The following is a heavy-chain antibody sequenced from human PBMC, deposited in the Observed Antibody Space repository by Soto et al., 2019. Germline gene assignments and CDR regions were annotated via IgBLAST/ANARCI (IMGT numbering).Heavy chain of an antibody. CDR2: ISSDGATK. J-gene: IGHJ5*02. CDR1: GFAFRSHA. Sequence: GGSLRLSCTASGFAFRSHAMQWVRQAPGKGLEWVAVISSDGATKYVADSLKGRLTISRDNFESTMSLQMNNLRPEDTALYYCARSSVHIAAAGRLDLWGPGTLVTVSS. V-gene: IGHV3-30*14. CDR3: ARSSVHIAAAGRLDL. D-gene: IGHD6-13*01.